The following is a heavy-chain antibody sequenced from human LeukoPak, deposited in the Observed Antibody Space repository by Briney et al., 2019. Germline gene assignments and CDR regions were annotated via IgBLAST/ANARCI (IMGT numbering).Heavy chain of an antibody. J-gene: IGHJ3*02. CDR1: GFTVSSNY. Sequence: GGSLRLSCAASGFTVSSNYMSWVRQAPGKGLEWVSVIYSDGSTYYADSVKGRFTISRDNSKNTLYLQMNSLRAEDTAVYYCARAHGVTIFGVIMYDAFDIWGQGTMVTVSS. CDR2: IYSDGST. V-gene: IGHV3-53*01. D-gene: IGHD3-3*01. CDR3: ARAHGVTIFGVIMYDAFDI.